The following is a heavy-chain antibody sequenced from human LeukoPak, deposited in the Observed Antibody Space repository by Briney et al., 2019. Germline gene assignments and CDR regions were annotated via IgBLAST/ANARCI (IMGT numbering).Heavy chain of an antibody. Sequence: SETLSLTCTVSGGSISGYYWSWIRQPAGKGLEWIGRIYTSGSTNYNPSLKSRLTMSVDTSKNQFSLRLSSVTAADTAVYHCARDSRGRSEYWGQGTLVTVSS. D-gene: IGHD1-26*01. CDR1: GGSISGYY. CDR2: IYTSGST. J-gene: IGHJ4*02. CDR3: ARDSRGRSEY. V-gene: IGHV4-4*07.